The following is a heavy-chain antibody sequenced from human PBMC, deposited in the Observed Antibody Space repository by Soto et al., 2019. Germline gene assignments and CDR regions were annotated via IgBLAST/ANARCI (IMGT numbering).Heavy chain of an antibody. CDR3: TRGTYYHDTRGSYHLDY. CDR2: TYYRSKWDN. D-gene: IGHD3-22*01. V-gene: IGHV6-1*01. J-gene: IGHJ4*02. Sequence: SQTLSLTCDISGDSVSSYSATWNWIRQSPSRGLEWLGRTYYRSKWDNDYAVFVKSRITINPDTSRNQFSLHLNSVTPEDTAVYYCTRGTYYHDTRGSYHLDYWGQGSLVTVSS. CDR1: GDSVSSYSAT.